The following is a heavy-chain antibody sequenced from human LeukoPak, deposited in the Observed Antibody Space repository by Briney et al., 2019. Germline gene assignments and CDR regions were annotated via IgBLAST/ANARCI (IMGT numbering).Heavy chain of an antibody. D-gene: IGHD6-19*01. J-gene: IGHJ6*03. CDR1: GYTFTGYY. CDR3: ARMAVAGIDYYYYYMDV. CDR2: INPNSGGT. Sequence: ASVKVSCKASGYTFTGYYMHWVRQAPGQGLEWMGWINPNSGGTNYAQKFQGRVTMTRDTSISTAYMELSRLRSDDTAAYYCARMAVAGIDYYYYYMDVWGKGTTVTVSS. V-gene: IGHV1-2*02.